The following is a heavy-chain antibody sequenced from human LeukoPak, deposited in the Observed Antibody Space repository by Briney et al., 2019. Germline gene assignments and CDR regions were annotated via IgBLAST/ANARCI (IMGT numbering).Heavy chain of an antibody. D-gene: IGHD3-3*01. CDR3: ARDVSPSDFWSGYYIDNWFDP. CDR1: GGTFSSYA. J-gene: IGHJ5*02. CDR2: IIPIFGTA. V-gene: IGHV1-69*01. Sequence: SVKVSCKASGGTFSSYAISWVRQAPGQGLEWMGGIIPIFGTANYAQKFQGRVTITADESTSTANMELSSLRSEDTAVYYCARDVSPSDFWSGYYIDNWFDPWGQGTLVTVSS.